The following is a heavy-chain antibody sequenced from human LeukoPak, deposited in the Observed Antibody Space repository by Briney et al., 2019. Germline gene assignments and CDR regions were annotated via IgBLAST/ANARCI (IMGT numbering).Heavy chain of an antibody. D-gene: IGHD3-10*01. Sequence: SDTLYLTCAVYGGSFSGYYWSWIRQPPGKGQEWIGEINHSGSTNYNPSLKSRVTISVDTSKNQFSLKLSSVTAADTAVYYCARGREVVTMVRGLPRSPYFDYWGQGTLVTVSS. J-gene: IGHJ4*02. V-gene: IGHV4-34*01. CDR3: ARGREVVTMVRGLPRSPYFDY. CDR1: GGSFSGYY. CDR2: INHSGST.